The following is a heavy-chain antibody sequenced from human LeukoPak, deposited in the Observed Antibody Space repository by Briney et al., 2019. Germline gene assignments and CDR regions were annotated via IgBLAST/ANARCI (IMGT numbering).Heavy chain of an antibody. CDR3: ARERGDGYPFDF. V-gene: IGHV1-2*02. CDR2: INPNSAGT. Sequence: ASVKVSCKASGYTFTGYYMHWVRQAPGQGLEWMGWINPNSAGTNYAQKFQGRVTMTRDTSISTAYLELSRLRSDDTAVYYCARERGDGYPFDFWGQGALVTVSS. D-gene: IGHD5-24*01. J-gene: IGHJ4*02. CDR1: GYTFTGYY.